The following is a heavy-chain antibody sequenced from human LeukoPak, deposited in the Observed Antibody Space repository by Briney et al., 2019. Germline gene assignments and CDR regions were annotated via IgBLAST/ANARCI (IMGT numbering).Heavy chain of an antibody. Sequence: GQSLRLSCAASGFMCTHHGMHWVRQAPGKGLEWVAVIWSDGSNRFYSDSVKGRFAISRDDSNDMVYLQMNGLRADDTAVYYCAKDSQRGFDYPNSLVSWGQGTLVIVSS. V-gene: IGHV3-33*06. D-gene: IGHD4-11*01. CDR1: GFMCTHHG. J-gene: IGHJ4*02. CDR2: IWSDGSNR. CDR3: AKDSQRGFDYPNSLVS.